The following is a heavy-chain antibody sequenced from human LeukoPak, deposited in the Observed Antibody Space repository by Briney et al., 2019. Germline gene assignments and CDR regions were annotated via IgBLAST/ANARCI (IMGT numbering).Heavy chain of an antibody. Sequence: TSETLSLTCTVSGGSISSSSYYWGWIRQPPGKGLEWIGSIYYSGSTYYNPSLKSRVTISVDTSKNQFSLKLSSVTAADTAVYYCATGILLRADYWGQGTLVTVSS. D-gene: IGHD1-14*01. CDR2: IYYSGST. J-gene: IGHJ4*02. V-gene: IGHV4-39*01. CDR1: GGSISSSSYY. CDR3: ATGILLRADY.